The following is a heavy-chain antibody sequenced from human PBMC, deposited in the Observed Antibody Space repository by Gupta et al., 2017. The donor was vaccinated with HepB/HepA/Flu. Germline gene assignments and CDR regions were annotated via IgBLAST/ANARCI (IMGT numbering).Heavy chain of an antibody. CDR1: GFPFNNYW. V-gene: IGHV3-7*01. CDR3: TRDEL. Sequence: EVQLVESGGGLVQPGGSVRLSCVGSGFPFNNYWMSWVRQAPGKGLEWVANIKTDGSQKTYVDSVKGRFTISRDNAKNSLSLQMNSLRVEDTAVYYCTRDELWGQGALVTVSS. J-gene: IGHJ4*02. D-gene: IGHD1-7*01. CDR2: IKTDGSQK.